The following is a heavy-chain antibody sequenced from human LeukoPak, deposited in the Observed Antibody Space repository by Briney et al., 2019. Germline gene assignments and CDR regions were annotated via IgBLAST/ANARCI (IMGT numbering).Heavy chain of an antibody. D-gene: IGHD2-2*01. CDR1: GGTFSSYA. J-gene: IGHJ4*02. V-gene: IGHV1-2*02. CDR2: INPNSGGT. Sequence: ASVKVSCKASGGTFSSYAISWVRQAPGQGLEWMGWINPNSGGTNYAQKFQGRVTMTRDTSISTAYMELSRLRSDDTAVYYCARGYCSSTSCYVYFDYWGQGTLVTVSS. CDR3: ARGYCSSTSCYVYFDY.